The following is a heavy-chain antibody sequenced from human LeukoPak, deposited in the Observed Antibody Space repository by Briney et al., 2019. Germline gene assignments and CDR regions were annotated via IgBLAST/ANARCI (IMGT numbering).Heavy chain of an antibody. CDR3: ARDPSPRTSYYYYYMDV. CDR2: ISMSNFYI. Sequence: GGSLRLSCAGSGFPFSSYSMNWVRQAPGKGLEWISSISMSNFYIYYADSVKGRFTISRDNAKNSLYLQMNSLRAEDTAVYYCARDPSPRTSYYYYYMDVWGKGTTVTVSS. CDR1: GFPFSSYS. D-gene: IGHD2-2*01. J-gene: IGHJ6*03. V-gene: IGHV3-21*01.